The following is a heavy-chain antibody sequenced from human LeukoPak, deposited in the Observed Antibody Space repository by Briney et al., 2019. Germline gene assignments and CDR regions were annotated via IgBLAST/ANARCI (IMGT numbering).Heavy chain of an antibody. V-gene: IGHV3-30*02. CDR1: GFTFSSYG. D-gene: IGHD1-26*01. J-gene: IGHJ4*02. CDR2: IRYDGSNK. CDR3: AKDSWEVGATSEIDY. Sequence: PGGSLRLSCAASGFTFSSYGMHWVRQAPGKGLEWVAFIRYDGSNKYYADSVEGRFTISRGNYKNTLYLQMNSLRAEDTAVYYCAKDSWEVGATSEIDYWGQGTLVTVSS.